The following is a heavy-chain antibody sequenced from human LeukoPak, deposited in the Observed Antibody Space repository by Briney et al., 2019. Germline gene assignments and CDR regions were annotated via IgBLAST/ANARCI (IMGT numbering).Heavy chain of an antibody. D-gene: IGHD6-19*01. CDR1: GFTVSSNY. CDR2: IYSGGST. J-gene: IGHJ4*02. CDR3: ARQWLVYYFDY. Sequence: QPGGSLRLSCAASGFTVSSNYMSWVRQAPGKGLEWVSVIYSGGSTYYADPVKGRFTISRDNSKNTLYLQMNSLRAEDTAVYYCARQWLVYYFDYWGQGTLVTVSS. V-gene: IGHV3-53*01.